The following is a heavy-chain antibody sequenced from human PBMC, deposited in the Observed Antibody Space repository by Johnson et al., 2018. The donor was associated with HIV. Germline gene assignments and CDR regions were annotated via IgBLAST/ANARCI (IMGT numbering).Heavy chain of an antibody. Sequence: VQLVESGGGVVQPGRSLRLSCAASGFTFSSYGMLWVRQAPGKGLEWVAVISYDGNNKYYADSVKGRFTISRDNSKNTLYLQMNSLRVEDTAVYYCARGFHRGGAFDIWGQGTMVTVSS. CDR1: GFTFSSYG. D-gene: IGHD1-14*01. J-gene: IGHJ3*02. CDR2: ISYDGNNK. V-gene: IGHV3-30*03. CDR3: ARGFHRGGAFDI.